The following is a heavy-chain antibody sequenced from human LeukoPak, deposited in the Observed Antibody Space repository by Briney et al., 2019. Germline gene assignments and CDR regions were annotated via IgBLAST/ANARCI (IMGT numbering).Heavy chain of an antibody. D-gene: IGHD5-12*01. J-gene: IGHJ3*02. CDR2: ISAYNGNT. Sequence: GASVKVSCKASGYTFTSYGISWVRQAPGQGLEWMGWISAYNGNTNYAQKLQGRVTMTTDTSTSTAYMELRGLRSDDTAVYYCARVGSRGYSLTLDAFDIWGQGTMVTVSS. CDR3: ARVGSRGYSLTLDAFDI. V-gene: IGHV1-18*01. CDR1: GYTFTSYG.